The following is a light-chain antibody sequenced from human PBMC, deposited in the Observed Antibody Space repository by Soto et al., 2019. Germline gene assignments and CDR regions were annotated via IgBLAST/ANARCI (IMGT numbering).Light chain of an antibody. Sequence: EIVMTQSPAFLSGSPGERATLSCRASQTVGTSLAWYQQKPGQPPRLLIYGASTRATGIPARFSGSGSGTEFTLTISSLQSQDFAVYHCQQYNNWAQDTFGQGTKLEIK. CDR1: QTVGTS. J-gene: IGKJ2*01. V-gene: IGKV3-15*01. CDR3: QQYNNWAQDT. CDR2: GAS.